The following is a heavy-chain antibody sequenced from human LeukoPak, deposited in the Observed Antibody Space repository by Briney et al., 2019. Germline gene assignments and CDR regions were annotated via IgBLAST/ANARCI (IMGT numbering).Heavy chain of an antibody. CDR2: VRSKAYRGTT. CDR1: GFTFGDHA. CDR3: TRGPIHLWLCSGMDV. D-gene: IGHD5-18*01. Sequence: PGGSLRLSRTASGFTFGDHATSWVRQAPGKGREGVGFVRSKAYRGTTEYAASVKGRFIISRDDSKGIAYLQMNSLNIEDTAVYYCTRGPIHLWLCSGMDVWGQGTTVIVSS. J-gene: IGHJ6*02. V-gene: IGHV3-49*04.